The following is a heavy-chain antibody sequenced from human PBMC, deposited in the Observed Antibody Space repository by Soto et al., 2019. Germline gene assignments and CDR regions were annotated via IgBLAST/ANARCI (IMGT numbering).Heavy chain of an antibody. CDR2: IKRDGSET. V-gene: IGHV3-7*03. CDR1: GFTFSTYS. J-gene: IGHJ4*02. Sequence: GGTLRLSCAASGFTFSTYSITCVRLAPGKSLEWVATIKRDGSETYYVDSVKGRFTISRETAKSSVYLQMNSLRAEDTAVYYCARGIRFSDSSTDYRRQGTLVTVSS. CDR3: ARGIRFSDSSTDY. D-gene: IGHD3-22*01.